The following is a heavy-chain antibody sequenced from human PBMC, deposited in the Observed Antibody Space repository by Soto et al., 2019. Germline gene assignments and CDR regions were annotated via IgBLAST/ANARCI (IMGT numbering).Heavy chain of an antibody. V-gene: IGHV3-48*02. Sequence: HPGGSLRLSCAASGFTFSSYGMHWVRQAPGKGLEWVSYISSSSSTIYYADSVKGRFTISRDNAKNSLYLQMNSLRDEDTAVYYCARDFFRSYGGGRSDYYYYYGMDVWGQGTTVTVSS. CDR3: ARDFFRSYGGGRSDYYYYYGMDV. D-gene: IGHD4-17*01. J-gene: IGHJ6*02. CDR2: ISSSSSTI. CDR1: GFTFSSYG.